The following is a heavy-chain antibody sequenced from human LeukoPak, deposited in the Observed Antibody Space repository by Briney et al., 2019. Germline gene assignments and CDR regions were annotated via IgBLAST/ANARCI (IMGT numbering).Heavy chain of an antibody. J-gene: IGHJ3*02. CDR1: GFTFSSYA. D-gene: IGHD2-15*01. CDR3: ARDWLRIGSDAFDI. V-gene: IGHV3-30*04. CDR2: ISYDGSNK. Sequence: PGGSLRLSCAASGFTFSSYAMHWVRQAPGKGLEWVAVISYDGSNKYYADSVKGRFTISRDNSKNTLYLQMNSQRAEDTAVYYCARDWLRIGSDAFDIWGQGTMVTVSS.